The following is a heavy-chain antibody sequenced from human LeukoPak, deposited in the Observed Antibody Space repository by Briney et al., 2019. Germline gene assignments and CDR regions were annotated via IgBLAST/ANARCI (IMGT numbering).Heavy chain of an antibody. D-gene: IGHD3-16*01. Sequence: GGSLRLSCSASGFTFSDYDMNWARQAPGKGLEWVSSISGLSSYTYYGESVKGRFSISRDNATNSLYLQMNSLGAEDTATYYCGIALPPLRTSSAGDLWGQGILVTVSS. V-gene: IGHV3-21*01. CDR2: ISGLSSYT. J-gene: IGHJ4*02. CDR3: GIALPPLRTSSAGDL. CDR1: GFTFSDYD.